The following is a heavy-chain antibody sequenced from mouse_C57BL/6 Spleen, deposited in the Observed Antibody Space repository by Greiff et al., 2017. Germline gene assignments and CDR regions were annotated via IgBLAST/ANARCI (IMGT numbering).Heavy chain of an antibody. V-gene: IGHV1-15*01. J-gene: IGHJ2*01. D-gene: IGHD1-1*01. CDR3: TRRGTYYGSMYFDY. CDR2: IDPETGGT. CDR1: GYTFTDYE. Sequence: LVESGAELVRPGASVTLSCKASGYTFTDYEMHWVKQTPVHGLEWIGAIDPETGGTAYNQKFKGKAILTADKSSSTAYMELRSLTSEDSAVYYCTRRGTYYGSMYFDYWGQGTTLTVSS.